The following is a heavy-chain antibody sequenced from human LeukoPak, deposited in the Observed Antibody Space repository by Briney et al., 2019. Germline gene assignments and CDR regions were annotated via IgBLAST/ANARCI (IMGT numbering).Heavy chain of an antibody. D-gene: IGHD6-6*01. CDR1: GFTFSSYA. Sequence: GGSLRLSCAASGFTFSSYAMSWVRQAPGRGLEWVSAISGSGGSIYYADSVTGRFTISRDNSKNTLYLQMNSLRAEDTAVYYCAKALVERANYYYGMDVWGQGTTVTVSS. CDR3: AKALVERANYYYGMDV. V-gene: IGHV3-23*01. CDR2: ISGSGGSI. J-gene: IGHJ6*02.